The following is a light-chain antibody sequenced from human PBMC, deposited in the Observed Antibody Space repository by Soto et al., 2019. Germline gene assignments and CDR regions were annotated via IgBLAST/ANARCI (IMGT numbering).Light chain of an antibody. CDR3: QHWTDYPWT. V-gene: IGKV1-5*03. J-gene: IGKJ1*01. CDR2: KTS. Sequence: DIHMTQSPSTLSASVGERVTITCRASQSLTRWLAWYQQKPGKDPNLLIYKTSSIESGVPSRFSVSGSVTEFTLTISSLQPDDFATYYGQHWTDYPWTFGQGTKVDVK. CDR1: QSLTRW.